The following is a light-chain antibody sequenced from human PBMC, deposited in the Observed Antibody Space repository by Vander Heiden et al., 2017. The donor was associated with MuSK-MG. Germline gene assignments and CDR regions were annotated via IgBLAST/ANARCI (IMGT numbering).Light chain of an antibody. Sequence: DIQLTQSPSSLSASVGDRVTISCRASQNIISYVNWYQQKPGRAPKLLIFVGASLQSGVPSRFRGSGGGTDFILTIDSLQPEDFATYYCQQTDSAPITFGGGTKVEIK. CDR2: VGA. CDR3: QQTDSAPIT. V-gene: IGKV1-39*01. CDR1: QNIISY. J-gene: IGKJ4*01.